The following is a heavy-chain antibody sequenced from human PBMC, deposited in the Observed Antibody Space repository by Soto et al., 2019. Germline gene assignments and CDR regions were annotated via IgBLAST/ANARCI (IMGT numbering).Heavy chain of an antibody. CDR2: INPNSGGT. J-gene: IGHJ5*02. CDR3: ARGVTIFGVVIYDWFDP. CDR1: GYTFTGYY. Sequence: ASVKVSCKASGYTFTGYYMHWVRQAPGQGLEWMGWINPNSGGTNYAQKFQGRVTMTRDTSISTAYMELSRLRSDDTAVYYCARGVTIFGVVIYDWFDPWRQRTLVTVSS. V-gene: IGHV1-2*02. D-gene: IGHD3-3*01.